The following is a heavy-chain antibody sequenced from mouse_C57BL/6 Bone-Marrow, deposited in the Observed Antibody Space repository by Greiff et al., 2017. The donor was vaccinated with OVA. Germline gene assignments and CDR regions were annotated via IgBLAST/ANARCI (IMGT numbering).Heavy chain of an antibody. CDR1: GYTFTSYW. CDR3: ARGSGSGYSFAY. Sequence: QVQLQQPGAELVKPGASVQLSCKASGYTFTSYWMHWVKQRPGQGLEWIGMIHPNSGSTNYNETFKSKATLTVDTSSSTAYMQRSSLTSEDSAVYYCARGSGSGYSFAYWGQGTLVTVSA. CDR2: IHPNSGST. V-gene: IGHV1-64*01. J-gene: IGHJ3*01. D-gene: IGHD3-2*02.